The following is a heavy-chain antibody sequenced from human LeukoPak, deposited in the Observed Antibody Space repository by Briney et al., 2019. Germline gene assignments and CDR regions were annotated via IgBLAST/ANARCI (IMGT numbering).Heavy chain of an antibody. Sequence: KPSETLSLTCTVSGGSISSYYWSWVRQPAGKGLEWIGRIYTSGSTNYNPSLKSRVTMSVDTSKNQFSLKLSSVTAADTAVYYCARDGDYYGSGSRGWFDPWGQGTLVTVSS. D-gene: IGHD3-10*01. V-gene: IGHV4-4*07. J-gene: IGHJ5*02. CDR2: IYTSGST. CDR3: ARDGDYYGSGSRGWFDP. CDR1: GGSISSYY.